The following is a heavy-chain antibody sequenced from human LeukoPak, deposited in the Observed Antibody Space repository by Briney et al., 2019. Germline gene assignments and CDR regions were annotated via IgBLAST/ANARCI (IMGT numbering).Heavy chain of an antibody. CDR2: HRGDGSGT. D-gene: IGHD3-10*01. J-gene: IGHJ6*02. V-gene: IGHV3-74*01. CDR1: GGSISSSSYY. CDR3: ASLLTPYHGSGGGGMDV. Sequence: PAETLSLTCTVSGGSISSSSYYWGWVRQAPGKELVWVLRHRGDGSGTSYADSVKGRFTISRDNAKDTLYLQMTSLRVEDTAVYSCASLLTPYHGSGGGGMDVWGQGTTVT.